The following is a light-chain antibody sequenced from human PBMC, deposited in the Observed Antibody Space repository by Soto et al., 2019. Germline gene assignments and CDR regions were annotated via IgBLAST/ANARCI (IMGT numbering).Light chain of an antibody. Sequence: QSVLTQPASVSGSPGQSITISCTGGSGDIGSHNLVSWYQQYLGKAPKVIIYATTKRPSGVSDRFSGSKSGSVASLTISGLQADDDANYYCCSHVNDLTHWIFGGGTKLTVL. J-gene: IGLJ3*02. CDR2: ATT. CDR3: CSHVNDLTHWI. V-gene: IGLV2-23*01. CDR1: SGDIGSHNL.